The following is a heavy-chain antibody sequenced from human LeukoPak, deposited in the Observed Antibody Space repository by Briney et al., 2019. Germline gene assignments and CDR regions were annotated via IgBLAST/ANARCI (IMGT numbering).Heavy chain of an antibody. J-gene: IGHJ4*02. Sequence: GGSLRLSCAASGFTFSSYWMSWVRQAPGKGLEWVANIKQDGSEKYYVDSVKGRFTISRDNAKNSLYLQMNSLRAEDTAVYYCARCPDFWSGYADYWGQGTLFTVSS. V-gene: IGHV3-7*01. D-gene: IGHD3-3*01. CDR3: ARCPDFWSGYADY. CDR1: GFTFSSYW. CDR2: IKQDGSEK.